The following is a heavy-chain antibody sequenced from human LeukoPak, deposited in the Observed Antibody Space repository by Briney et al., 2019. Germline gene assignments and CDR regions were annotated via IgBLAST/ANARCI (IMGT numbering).Heavy chain of an antibody. CDR1: GFTFYMYA. J-gene: IGHJ5*01. Sequence: GGSLTLSCQASGFTFYMYAMSWVRQAPGKGLEWVASMCGTAGCTFYPDSVKGRFTISRDSSKNVLYLRMNSLTAEDTAIYYCAKDRPNFHENSGHYYRRDGDSWGQGTLVTVSS. V-gene: IGHV3-23*01. CDR2: MCGTAGCT. D-gene: IGHD3-22*01. CDR3: AKDRPNFHENSGHYYRRDGDS.